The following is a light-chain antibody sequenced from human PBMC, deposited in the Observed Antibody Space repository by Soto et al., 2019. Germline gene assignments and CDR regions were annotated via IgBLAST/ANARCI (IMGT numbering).Light chain of an antibody. J-gene: IGKJ1*01. CDR1: ESVSSN. CDR2: DAS. CDR3: QQYNSWVWT. Sequence: MTQSPSSLSASVGDIVNLYFSTSESVSSNLACYQQKPGQAPGLLIYDASTRATGIPARFSGSGSGTEFTLTISSLQSEDFAFYYCQQYNSWVWTFGQGTKVDI. V-gene: IGKV3-15*01.